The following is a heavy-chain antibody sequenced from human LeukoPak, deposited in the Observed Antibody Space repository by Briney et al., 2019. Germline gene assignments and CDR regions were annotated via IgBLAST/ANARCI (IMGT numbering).Heavy chain of an antibody. CDR1: GFTFSSYS. J-gene: IGHJ6*03. Sequence: GGSLRLSCAASGFTFSSYSMNWVRQAPGKGLEGVAFIRYDGTNKYYADSVKGRFTISRDNAKNSLYLQRNSLSAEDMALYYRPKGGGGRLIYYYYMDVWGKGTTVTVSS. CDR3: PKGGGGRLIYYYYMDV. V-gene: IGHV3-30*02. D-gene: IGHD3-16*01. CDR2: IRYDGTNK.